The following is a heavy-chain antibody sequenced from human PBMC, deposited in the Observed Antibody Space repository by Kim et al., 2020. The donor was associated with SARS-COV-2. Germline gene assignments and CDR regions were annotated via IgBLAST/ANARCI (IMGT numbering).Heavy chain of an antibody. Sequence: TYDNPSLKSRVTISVDTSKNQFSLKLSSVTAADTAVYYCARDPAAKTADYWGQGTLVTVSS. CDR3: ARDPAAKTADY. V-gene: IGHV4-30-2*04. CDR2: T. J-gene: IGHJ4*02.